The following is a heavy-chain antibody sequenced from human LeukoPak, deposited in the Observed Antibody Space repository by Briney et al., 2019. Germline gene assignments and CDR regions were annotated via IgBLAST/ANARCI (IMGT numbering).Heavy chain of an antibody. CDR2: IYPGDSDT. CDR1: GYSFTSYW. V-gene: IGHV5-51*01. D-gene: IGHD2-15*01. Sequence: RGESLKISCKGSGYSFTSYWIGWVRQMPGKGLEWMGIIYPGDSDTRYSPSFQGQVTISADKSISTAYLQWSSLKASDTAMYYCARRANLGYCSGGSCYNQAFDIWGQGTVVTVSS. J-gene: IGHJ3*02. CDR3: ARRANLGYCSGGSCYNQAFDI.